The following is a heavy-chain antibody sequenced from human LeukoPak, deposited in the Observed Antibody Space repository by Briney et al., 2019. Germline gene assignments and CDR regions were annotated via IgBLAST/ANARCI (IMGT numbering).Heavy chain of an antibody. D-gene: IGHD1-26*01. Sequence: GGSLSLSCAASGFTFSSYAMSWVRQAPGKGLEGGSAISGSGGSTYYADSVKGRFTISRDNSKNTLYLQMNSLRAEDTAVYYCAKGVGGPSGSYLDYWGQGTLVTVSS. CDR2: ISGSGGST. CDR3: AKGVGGPSGSYLDY. J-gene: IGHJ4*02. V-gene: IGHV3-23*01. CDR1: GFTFSSYA.